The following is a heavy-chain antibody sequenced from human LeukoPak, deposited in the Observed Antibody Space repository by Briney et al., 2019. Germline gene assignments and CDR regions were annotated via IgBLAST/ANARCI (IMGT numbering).Heavy chain of an antibody. CDR2: LSSSGSTI. CDR3: AGGYSSNWFPNFDY. V-gene: IGHV3-11*01. CDR1: GFTFTDYY. Sequence: PGGSLRLSCAASGFTFTDYYMSWVRQAVGKGLEWVSYLSSSGSTIYYADSVKGRFTISRDNAKNSLFLQMNSLRVEDTAVYYCAGGYSSNWFPNFDYWGQGTLVTVSS. J-gene: IGHJ4*02. D-gene: IGHD6-13*01.